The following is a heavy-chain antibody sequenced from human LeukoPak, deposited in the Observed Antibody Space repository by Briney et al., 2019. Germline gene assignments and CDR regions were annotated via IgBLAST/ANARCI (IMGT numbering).Heavy chain of an antibody. Sequence: GGSLRLFCAASGFTFSSYWMHWVRQAPGKGLVWVSRINSDGSSTSYADSVKGRFTISRDNAKNTLYLQMNSLRAEDTAVYYCARPTSYCSGGSCYHYDAFDIWGQGTMVTVSS. V-gene: IGHV3-74*01. J-gene: IGHJ3*02. D-gene: IGHD2-15*01. CDR2: INSDGSST. CDR1: GFTFSSYW. CDR3: ARPTSYCSGGSCYHYDAFDI.